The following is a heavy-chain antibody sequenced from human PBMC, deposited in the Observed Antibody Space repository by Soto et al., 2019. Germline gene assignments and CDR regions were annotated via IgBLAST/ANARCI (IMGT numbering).Heavy chain of an antibody. CDR2: IIRIFGTA. CDR1: GGTFSSYA. CDR3: ARFGSYYYDSSGYSAH. Sequence: QVQLVQSGAEVKKPGSSVKVSCKASGGTFSSYAISRVRQAPGQGLEWMGGIIRIFGTANYAQKFQGRVTITADESTSTAYMELSSLRSEDTAVYYCARFGSYYYDSSGYSAHWGQGTLVTVSS. D-gene: IGHD3-22*01. V-gene: IGHV1-69*01. J-gene: IGHJ1*01.